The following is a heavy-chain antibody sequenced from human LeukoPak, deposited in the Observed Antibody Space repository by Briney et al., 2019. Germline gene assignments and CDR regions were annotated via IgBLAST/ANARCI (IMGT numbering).Heavy chain of an antibody. CDR1: GGSISSSSYY. Sequence: SETLSLTCTVSGGSISSSSYYWGWIRQPPGKGLEWIGSIYYSGSTYYNPSLKSRVTISVDTSKNQFSLKLTSLTAADTAVYYCARYGRRGLLDAFDIWGQGTMVTVSS. CDR3: ARYGRRGLLDAFDI. J-gene: IGHJ3*02. V-gene: IGHV4-39*01. CDR2: IYYSGST. D-gene: IGHD2-15*01.